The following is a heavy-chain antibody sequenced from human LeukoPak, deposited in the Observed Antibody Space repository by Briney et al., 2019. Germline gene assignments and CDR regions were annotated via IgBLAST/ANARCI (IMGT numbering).Heavy chain of an antibody. CDR2: INPNSGGT. CDR3: ARDMWGRALQLWPINFDY. D-gene: IGHD5-18*01. CDR1: GYTFTGYY. J-gene: IGHJ4*02. V-gene: IGHV1-2*02. Sequence: ASVKVSCKASGYTFTGYYMHWVRQAPGQGLEWMGWINPNSGGTNYAQKFQGRVTMTRDTSISTAYMELSRLRSDDTAVYYRARDMWGRALQLWPINFDYWGQGTLVTVSS.